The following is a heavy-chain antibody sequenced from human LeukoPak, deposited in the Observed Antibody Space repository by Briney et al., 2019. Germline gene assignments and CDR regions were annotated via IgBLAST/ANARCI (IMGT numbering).Heavy chain of an antibody. CDR3: ATSSWYRLAY. D-gene: IGHD6-13*01. Sequence: PGGSLRLSCAASGFTFSDSFMSWVRQPPGKGLEWVGRSRNKADSYTAEYAASVKDRFTISRDESKNSLYLQISSLETEDAAVYYCATSSWYRLAYWGQGSLVTVSS. V-gene: IGHV3-72*01. CDR2: SRNKADSYTA. J-gene: IGHJ4*02. CDR1: GFTFSDSF.